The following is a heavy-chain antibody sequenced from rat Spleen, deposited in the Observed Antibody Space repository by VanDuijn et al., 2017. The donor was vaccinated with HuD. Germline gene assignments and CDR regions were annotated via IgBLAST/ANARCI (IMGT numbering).Heavy chain of an antibody. CDR3: ATQDYDGAYYYGWFAY. CDR2: LSYDGITT. D-gene: IGHD1-12*02. CDR1: GFTFSNYG. Sequence: EVQLVESGGGLVQPGRSLKLSCAASGFTFSNYGMAWVRQAPTKGLEWVATLSYDGITTYYRDSVKGRFTISRDNAKSTLYLQMDSLRSEDTATYYCATQDYDGAYYYGWFAYWGLGTLGTVSS. J-gene: IGHJ3*01. V-gene: IGHV5-29*01.